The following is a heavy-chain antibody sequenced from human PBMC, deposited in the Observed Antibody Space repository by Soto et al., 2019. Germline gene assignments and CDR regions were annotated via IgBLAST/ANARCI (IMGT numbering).Heavy chain of an antibody. CDR3: ARDIGTTYFDY. J-gene: IGHJ4*02. CDR1: GFPFSSYG. V-gene: IGHV3-33*01. D-gene: IGHD1-7*01. Sequence: SLRLSCAASGFPFSSYGMHWVRQAPGKGLEWVAVIWYDGSNKYYADSVKGRFTISRDNSKNTLYLQMNSLRAEDTAVYYCARDIGTTYFDYWGQGTLVTVSS. CDR2: IWYDGSNK.